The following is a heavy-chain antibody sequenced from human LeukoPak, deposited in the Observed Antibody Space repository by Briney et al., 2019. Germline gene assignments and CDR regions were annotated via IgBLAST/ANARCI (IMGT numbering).Heavy chain of an antibody. CDR3: AGGSRIPAAISY. J-gene: IGHJ4*02. CDR2: ISWDGGST. D-gene: IGHD2-2*02. V-gene: IGHV3-43D*03. CDR1: GFTFDDYA. Sequence: SGGSRRLSCAASGFTFDDYAMHWVRQAPGKGLEWVSLISWDGGSTYYADSVKGRFTISRDNSKNSLYLQMNSLRAEDTALYYCAGGSRIPAAISYWGQGTLVTVSS.